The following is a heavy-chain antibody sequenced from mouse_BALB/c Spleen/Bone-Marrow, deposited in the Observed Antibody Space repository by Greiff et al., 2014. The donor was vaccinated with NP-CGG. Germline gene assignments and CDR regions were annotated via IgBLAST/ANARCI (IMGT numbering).Heavy chain of an antibody. V-gene: IGHV7-3*02. CDR2: IRNKANGYTT. CDR1: GFTFTDYY. J-gene: IGHJ1*01. Sequence: EVQGVESGGGLVQPGGSLRLSCATSGFTFTDYYMSWVRQPPGKALEWLGFIRNKANGYTTEYSASVKGRFTISRDNSQSILYLQMNTLRAEDSATYYCARHISWYFDVWGAGTTVTVSS. CDR3: ARHISWYFDV.